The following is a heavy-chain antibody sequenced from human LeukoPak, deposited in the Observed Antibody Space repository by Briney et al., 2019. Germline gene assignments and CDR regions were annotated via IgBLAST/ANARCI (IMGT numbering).Heavy chain of an antibody. CDR2: INHSGST. Sequence: SETLSLTCAVYGGSFSGYYWSWIRQPPGKGLEWIGEINHSGSTNYNPSLKSRVTISVDTSKNQFSLKLSSVTAADTAVYYCARVGDSATYFDYWGQGTLVTVSS. D-gene: IGHD2-21*02. CDR3: ARVGDSATYFDY. V-gene: IGHV4-34*01. CDR1: GGSFSGYY. J-gene: IGHJ4*02.